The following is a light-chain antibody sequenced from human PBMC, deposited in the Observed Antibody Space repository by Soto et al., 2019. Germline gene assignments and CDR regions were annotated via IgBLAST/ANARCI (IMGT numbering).Light chain of an antibody. Sequence: EIVMTQSPATLSVSPGERATLSCRARQSVSSNLAWYQQKPGQAPGLLIYGASTRATGIPARFSGSESGTEFTLTISSLQSEDFAVYYCQQYNNWPLTFGQGTKLEIK. CDR2: GAS. J-gene: IGKJ2*01. V-gene: IGKV3-15*01. CDR3: QQYNNWPLT. CDR1: QSVSSN.